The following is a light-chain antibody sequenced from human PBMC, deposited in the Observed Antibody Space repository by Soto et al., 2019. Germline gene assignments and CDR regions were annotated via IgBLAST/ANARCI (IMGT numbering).Light chain of an antibody. J-gene: IGLJ2*01. CDR3: GADHGSGSNFVVV. V-gene: IGLV9-49*01. Sequence: QSVLTQPPSASASLGASVTLTCTLSSGYSNYKVDWYQQRPGKGPRFVMRVGTGGIVGSKGDGIPDRFSVLGSGLNRYLTSKNIQEEDESHYHCGADHGSGSNFVVVFGGGTKLTVL. CDR2: VGTGGIVG. CDR1: SGYSNYK.